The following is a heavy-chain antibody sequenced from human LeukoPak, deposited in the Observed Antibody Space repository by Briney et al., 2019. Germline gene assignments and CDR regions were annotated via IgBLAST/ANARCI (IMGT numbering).Heavy chain of an antibody. CDR2: IYTSGST. CDR3: ARVSSSSWFDP. V-gene: IGHV4-61*02. D-gene: IGHD6-13*01. J-gene: IGHJ5*02. CDR1: GGSISSGSYY. Sequence: ASETLSLTCTVSGGSISSGSYYWSWIRQPAGKGLEWIGRIYTSGSTNYNPSLKSRVTMSVDTSKNQFSLKLSSVTAADTAVYYCARVSSSSWFDPWGQGTLVTVSS.